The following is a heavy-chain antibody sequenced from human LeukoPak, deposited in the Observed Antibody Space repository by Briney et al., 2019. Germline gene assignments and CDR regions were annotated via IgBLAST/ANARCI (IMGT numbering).Heavy chain of an antibody. J-gene: IGHJ5*02. Sequence: KPSETLSLTCTVSGGSISSYYWSWIRQPPGKGLEWIGYIYYSGSTNYNPSLKSRVTISVDTSKNQFSLKLNSVTAADTAVYYCARGGYSGYDSRRVLGEFGPWGQGTLVTVSS. CDR3: ARGGYSGYDSRRVLGEFGP. CDR1: GGSISSYY. CDR2: IYYSGST. V-gene: IGHV4-59*08. D-gene: IGHD5-12*01.